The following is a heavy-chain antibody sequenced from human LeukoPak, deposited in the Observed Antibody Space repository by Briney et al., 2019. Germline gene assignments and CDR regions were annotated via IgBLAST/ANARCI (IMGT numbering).Heavy chain of an antibody. J-gene: IGHJ4*02. D-gene: IGHD5-18*01. Sequence: GGSLRLSCAASGFTFSSYGMHWVRQAPGKGLEWVAVISYDGSNKYYTDSVKGRFTISRDNAKNTLYLQMNSLRAEDTAVNYCARVLTLRGYSYGTFDYWGQGTLVTVSS. CDR2: ISYDGSNK. CDR1: GFTFSSYG. V-gene: IGHV3-30*03. CDR3: ARVLTLRGYSYGTFDY.